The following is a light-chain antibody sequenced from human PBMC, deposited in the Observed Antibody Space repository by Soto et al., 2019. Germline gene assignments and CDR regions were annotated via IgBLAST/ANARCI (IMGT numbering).Light chain of an antibody. V-gene: IGLV1-51*02. CDR2: TFA. CDR3: GTWDSSLSVVV. CDR1: SSNIGSNA. Sequence: QSVLTQPPSASGTPGQRVTISCSGSSSNIGSNAVNWYQQLPGTAPKLLIYTFAQRPSGIPDRFSGSKSGTSATLGITGLQTGDEADYYCGTWDSSLSVVVFGGGTKVTVL. J-gene: IGLJ2*01.